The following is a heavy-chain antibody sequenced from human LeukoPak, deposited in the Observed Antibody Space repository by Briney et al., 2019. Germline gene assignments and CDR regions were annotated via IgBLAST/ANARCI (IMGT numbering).Heavy chain of an antibody. CDR1: GGSISSSSYY. Sequence: PSETLSLTCTVSGGSISSSSYYWGWIRQPPGKGLEWIGSIYYSGSTNYNPSLKSRLTISVDTSKNQFSLKLSSVTAADTAVYYCARSYGDYITGAYAFDVWGQGTMVTVSS. CDR3: ARSYGDYITGAYAFDV. CDR2: IYYSGST. V-gene: IGHV4-39*07. J-gene: IGHJ3*01. D-gene: IGHD4-17*01.